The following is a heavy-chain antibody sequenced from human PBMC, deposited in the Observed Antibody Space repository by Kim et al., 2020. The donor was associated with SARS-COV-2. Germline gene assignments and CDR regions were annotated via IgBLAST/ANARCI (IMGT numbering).Heavy chain of an antibody. Sequence: GGSLRLSCAASGFTFSNYAIHWVRQAPGKGLEWVAVISYDGSNKYYADSVKGRFTISRDNSKNTLYLQMNSLRAEDTAIYYGAKGYSGNYYDYFDYWGQG. D-gene: IGHD1-26*01. V-gene: IGHV3-30*18. CDR2: ISYDGSNK. CDR3: AKGYSGNYYDYFDY. CDR1: GFTFSNYA. J-gene: IGHJ4*02.